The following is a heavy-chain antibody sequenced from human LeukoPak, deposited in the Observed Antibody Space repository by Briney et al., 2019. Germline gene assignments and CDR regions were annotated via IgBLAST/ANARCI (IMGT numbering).Heavy chain of an antibody. J-gene: IGHJ4*02. CDR1: GFIFNNYA. CDR2: ISWNSGSI. CDR3: AKDNRRHYTSGPNPDSLH. V-gene: IGHV3-9*01. Sequence: GGSLRLSCAGSGFIFNNYAMHWARQPPGKGLEWVSGISWNSGSIDYADSVKGRFTISRDNAKNSLYLQMNSLRVEDTAFYYCAKDNRRHYTSGPNPDSLHWGQGALVTVSS. D-gene: IGHD6-19*01.